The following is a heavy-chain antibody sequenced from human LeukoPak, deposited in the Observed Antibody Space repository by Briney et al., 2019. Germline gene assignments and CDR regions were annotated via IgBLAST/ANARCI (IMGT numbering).Heavy chain of an antibody. V-gene: IGHV4-4*07. CDR3: ARDSGATGEVKFDP. J-gene: IGHJ5*02. CDR2: IYTSGTI. D-gene: IGHD3-16*01. CDR1: GGSISSYY. Sequence: SSETLSLTCTVSGGSISSYYWSWIRQPAGTALEWIGRIYTSGTITYNPSVKSRVTMSVDTSKNQFSLKLSSVTAADTAVYYCARDSGATGEVKFDPWGQGTLVTVSS.